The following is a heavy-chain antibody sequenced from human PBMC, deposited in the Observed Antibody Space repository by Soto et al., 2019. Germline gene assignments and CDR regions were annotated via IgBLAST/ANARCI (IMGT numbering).Heavy chain of an antibody. J-gene: IGHJ3*02. Sequence: PGGSLRLSCAASGFTFSSYSMNWVRQAPGKGLEWVSSISSSSSCIYYADSVKGRFTISRGNAKNSLYLQMNSLRAEDTAVYYCAGHSRGGLLTTDAFDIWGQGTMVTVSS. CDR2: ISSSSSCI. CDR3: AGHSRGGLLTTDAFDI. CDR1: GFTFSSYS. V-gene: IGHV3-21*01. D-gene: IGHD4-17*01.